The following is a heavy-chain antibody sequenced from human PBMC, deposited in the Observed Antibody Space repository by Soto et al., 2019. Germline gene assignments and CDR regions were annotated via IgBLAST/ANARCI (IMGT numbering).Heavy chain of an antibody. Sequence: LRLSCAASGFTFSRYSMNWVRQAPGKGLGWVSSIGTRSDIYYAESVKGRFTISRDNAKNSLSLEMDSLRVEDTGVYYCAREETAWPLAYGLDVWGQGTTVTVSS. V-gene: IGHV3-21*01. CDR3: AREETAWPLAYGLDV. CDR1: GFTFSRYS. D-gene: IGHD2-21*02. CDR2: IGTRSDI. J-gene: IGHJ6*02.